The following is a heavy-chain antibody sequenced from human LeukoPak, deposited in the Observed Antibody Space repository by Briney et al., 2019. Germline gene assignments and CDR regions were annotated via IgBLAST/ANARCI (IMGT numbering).Heavy chain of an antibody. D-gene: IGHD2-15*01. CDR1: VGALITYA. CDR2: IIPIFGST. V-gene: IGHV1-69*01. J-gene: IGHJ4*02. CDR3: AGGLYCSGGGCYTGFFDS. Sequence: GSSVKVSFKASVGALITYAISWVRQAPGQGLEWMGGIIPIFGSTNYAQNFQGRVTITADESTYTTYMELTGLKAEDTAVYSCAGGLYCSGGGCYTGFFDSWGQGTLVTVSS.